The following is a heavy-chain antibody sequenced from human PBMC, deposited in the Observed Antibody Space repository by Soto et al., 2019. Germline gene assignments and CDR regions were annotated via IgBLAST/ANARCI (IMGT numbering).Heavy chain of an antibody. Sequence: QVQLVQSGAEVKQPGASVRVSCKASGYTFSSYGINWVRQAPGQGLEWMGWISAFNGNTNYARKFQDRVIMTTDTSTSTAYRELRSLSSDDTAVFYCSRGGLRAGVDYWGQGILVTVSS. CDR1: GYTFSSYG. D-gene: IGHD4-17*01. CDR2: ISAFNGNT. J-gene: IGHJ4*02. V-gene: IGHV1-18*01. CDR3: SRGGLRAGVDY.